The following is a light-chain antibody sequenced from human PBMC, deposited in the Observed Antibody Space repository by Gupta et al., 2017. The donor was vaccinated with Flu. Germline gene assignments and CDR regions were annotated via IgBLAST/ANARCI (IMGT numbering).Light chain of an antibody. Sequence: GDRVTITCRSRQSISNWLAWYQQKPGKAPKLLIYKASSLESGVPSRFSGSGSGTEFTLTISSLHPDDFATYYCQQYNSYSYTFGQGTKLEIK. CDR2: KAS. J-gene: IGKJ2*01. CDR3: QQYNSYSYT. V-gene: IGKV1-5*03. CDR1: QSISNW.